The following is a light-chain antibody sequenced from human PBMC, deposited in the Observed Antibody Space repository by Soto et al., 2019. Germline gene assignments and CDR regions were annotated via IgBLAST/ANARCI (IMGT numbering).Light chain of an antibody. J-gene: IGLJ1*01. V-gene: IGLV1-40*01. CDR2: GNS. CDR1: SSNIGAGYD. CDR3: QSYDSSLSALYV. Sequence: QSVLTQPPSVSGAPGQRVTISCTGSSSNIGAGYDVHWYQQLPGTAPKLLIYGNSNRPSGVPDRFSGSKSGTSASLAITGLQAQDEADYCCQSYDSSLSALYVFGTGPQLTVL.